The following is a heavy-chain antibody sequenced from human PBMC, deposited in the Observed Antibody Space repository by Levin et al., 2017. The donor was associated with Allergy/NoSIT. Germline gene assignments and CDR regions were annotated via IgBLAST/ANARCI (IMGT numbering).Heavy chain of an antibody. D-gene: IGHD3-10*01. J-gene: IGHJ4*02. CDR3: ASPLWFGEFRDGVDY. Sequence: ASVKVSCKASGYTFTGYYMHWVRQAPGQGLEWMGWINPNSGGTNYAQKFQGRVTMTRDTSISTAYMELSRLRSDDTAVYYCASPLWFGEFRDGVDYWGQGTLVTVSS. V-gene: IGHV1-2*02. CDR1: GYTFTGYY. CDR2: INPNSGGT.